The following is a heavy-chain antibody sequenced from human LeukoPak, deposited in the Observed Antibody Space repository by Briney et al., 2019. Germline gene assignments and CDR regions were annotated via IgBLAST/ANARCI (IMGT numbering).Heavy chain of an antibody. V-gene: IGHV5-51*01. CDR1: GYTFTSYW. J-gene: IGHJ4*02. D-gene: IGHD3-9*01. Sequence: GESLKISCKGSGYTFTSYWIGWVRQMPGKGLEWMGIIWPDDSDARYSPSFQGQVTISADKSISTAYLQWSSLKASDTAIYYCARASSRGYDILTGPFDYWGQGTLVTVSS. CDR3: ARASSRGYDILTGPFDY. CDR2: IWPDDSDA.